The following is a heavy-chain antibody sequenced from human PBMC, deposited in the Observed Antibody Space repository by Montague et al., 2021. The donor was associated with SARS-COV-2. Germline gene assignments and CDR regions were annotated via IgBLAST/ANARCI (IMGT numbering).Heavy chain of an antibody. CDR2: IYYTGST. CDR3: ARDVGWYSSSWFDY. J-gene: IGHJ4*02. Sequence: SETLSLTCTVSGGSISPYYWSWIRQPPGKGLEWIGNIYYTGSTNYNSSLKSRLTISVDTSENQFSLKLSSVTAADTAVYYCARDVGWYSSSWFDYWGQGTLVTVSS. D-gene: IGHD6-13*01. CDR1: GGSISPYY. V-gene: IGHV4-59*12.